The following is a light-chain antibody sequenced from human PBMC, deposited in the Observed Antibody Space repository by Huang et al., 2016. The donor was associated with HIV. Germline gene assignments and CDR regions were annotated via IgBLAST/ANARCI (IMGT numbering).Light chain of an antibody. CDR3: QQYYTYSALT. V-gene: IGKV1-5*03. CDR1: QSISDS. Sequence: DIQMTQSPSTLSASVGDRVTITCRASQSISDSLAWYQQKPGAAPKVLIYQASTLETGVPLRFSGSGFGTEFTLTISSLQPDDFATYYCQQYYTYSALTFGGGTKVENK. J-gene: IGKJ4*01. CDR2: QAS.